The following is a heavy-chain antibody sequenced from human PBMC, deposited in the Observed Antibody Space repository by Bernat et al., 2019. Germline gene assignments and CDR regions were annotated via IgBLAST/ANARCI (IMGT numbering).Heavy chain of an antibody. CDR1: GFTFSDYY. D-gene: IGHD4-17*01. Sequence: QVQLVESGGGLVKPGGSLRLSCAASGFTFSDYYMSWIRQAPGKGLEWVSYISSSSSYTNYADSVKGRFTISRDNSKNTLYLQMNSLRAEDTAVYYCARGTTVTTPSGYWGQGTLVTVSS. CDR3: ARGTTVTTPSGY. V-gene: IGHV3-11*06. J-gene: IGHJ4*02. CDR2: ISSSSSYT.